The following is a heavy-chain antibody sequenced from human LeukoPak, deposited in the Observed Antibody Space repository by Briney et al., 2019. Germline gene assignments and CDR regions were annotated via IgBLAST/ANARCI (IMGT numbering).Heavy chain of an antibody. D-gene: IGHD3-22*01. CDR1: GFTFSSYA. CDR2: ISGSGGST. CDR3: AKGGFVANYYDSSGYYYAPNY. V-gene: IGHV3-23*01. Sequence: GGSLRLSCAASGFTFSSYAMSWVRQAPGKGPEWVSAISGSGGSTYYADSVKGRFTISRDNSKNTLYLQMNSLRAEDTAVYYCAKGGFVANYYDSSGYYYAPNYWGQGTLVTVSS. J-gene: IGHJ4*02.